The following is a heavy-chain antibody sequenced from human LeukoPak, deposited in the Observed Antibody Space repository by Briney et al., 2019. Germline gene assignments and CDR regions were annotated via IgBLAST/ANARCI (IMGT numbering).Heavy chain of an antibody. J-gene: IGHJ3*02. CDR3: ARVPGSGYPLHAFDI. V-gene: IGHV1-18*01. CDR1: GYTFTSYG. D-gene: IGHD3-3*01. CDR2: ISAYNGNT. Sequence: ASVKVSCKASGYTFTSYGISWVRQAPGQGLEWMGWISAYNGNTNYAQKLQGRVTMTTDTSTSTAYMELRSLRSDDTAVYYCARVPGSGYPLHAFDIWGQGTMATVSS.